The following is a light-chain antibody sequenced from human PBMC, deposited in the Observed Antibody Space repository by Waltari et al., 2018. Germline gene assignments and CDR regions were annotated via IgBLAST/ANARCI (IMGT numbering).Light chain of an antibody. CDR2: AAS. CDR3: QQYDTYPLT. V-gene: IGKV1-9*01. J-gene: IGKJ3*01. Sequence: DIQLTQSPSFLSASVGDRVTITCRASQGISSYLAWYQQKPGRAPKLLIYAASTLQSGVPARFSGSGSGTEFTLTISSLQPDDFATYYCQQYDTYPLTFGPGTKVEIK. CDR1: QGISSY.